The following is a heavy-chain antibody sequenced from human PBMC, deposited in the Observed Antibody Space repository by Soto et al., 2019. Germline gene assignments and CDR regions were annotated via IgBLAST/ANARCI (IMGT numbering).Heavy chain of an antibody. J-gene: IGHJ6*02. Sequence: PGESLKISCKGSGYSFTSYWIGWVRQMPGKGLEWMGIIYPGDSDTRYSPSFQGQVTISADKSISTAYLQWSSLKALDTAMYYCARSGYGDYDYYYYGMDVWGQGTTVTVSS. V-gene: IGHV5-51*01. CDR3: ARSGYGDYDYYYYGMDV. CDR1: GYSFTSYW. D-gene: IGHD4-17*01. CDR2: IYPGDSDT.